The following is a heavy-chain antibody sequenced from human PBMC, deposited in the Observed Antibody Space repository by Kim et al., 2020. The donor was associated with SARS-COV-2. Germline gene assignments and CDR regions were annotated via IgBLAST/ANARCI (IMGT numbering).Heavy chain of an antibody. CDR3: AKGGAFRGAVAGREDY. Sequence: GGSLRLSCAASGFTFGDYAMHWVRQAPGKGLEWVSGISWNSGSIGYADSVKGRFTISRDNAKNSLYLQMNSLRAEDTALYYCAKGGAFRGAVAGREDYWGQGTLVTVSS. D-gene: IGHD6-19*01. CDR2: ISWNSGSI. CDR1: GFTFGDYA. J-gene: IGHJ4*02. V-gene: IGHV3-9*01.